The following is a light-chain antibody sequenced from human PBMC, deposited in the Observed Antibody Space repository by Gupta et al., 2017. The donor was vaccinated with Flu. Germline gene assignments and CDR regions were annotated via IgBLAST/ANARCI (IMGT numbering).Light chain of an antibody. J-gene: IGKJ3*01. Sequence: DIVMTQSPDSLAESLGERAIISCKSSQSILYRSTNKNYLAWYQQRPGQPPKLLIYWASARQSGVPERFSGGGSATDFTLTISSLQAEDVAVYYCQQYYNTPLTFGPGTRVEVK. CDR2: WAS. CDR3: QQYYNTPLT. CDR1: QSILYRSTNKNY. V-gene: IGKV4-1*01.